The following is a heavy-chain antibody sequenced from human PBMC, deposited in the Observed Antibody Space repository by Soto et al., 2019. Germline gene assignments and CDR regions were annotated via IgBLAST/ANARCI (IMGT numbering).Heavy chain of an antibody. J-gene: IGHJ6*02. V-gene: IGHV1-46*01. CDR1: GYTFTSYY. Sequence: QVQLVQSGAEVKKPGASVKVSCKASGYTFTSYYMHWVRQAPGQGLEWMGIINPSGGSTSYAQKFQGRVTMTRDTSTSTVYMELSSLSSEEPAVYYCARVGDRFRGDRHYYDDSSGYYLPAGMDVWGQGTTVTVSS. D-gene: IGHD3-22*01. CDR2: INPSGGST. CDR3: ARVGDRFRGDRHYYDDSSGYYLPAGMDV.